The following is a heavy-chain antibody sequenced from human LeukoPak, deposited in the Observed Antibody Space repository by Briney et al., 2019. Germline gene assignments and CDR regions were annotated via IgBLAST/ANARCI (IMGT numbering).Heavy chain of an antibody. J-gene: IGHJ4*02. Sequence: SQTLSLTCTVSGGSISSSSYYWGWIRQPPGKGLEWIGEIYHSGSTNYNPSLKSRVTISVDKSKNQFSLKLSSVTAADTAVYYCAREAAGWLEYWGQGTLVTVSS. CDR2: IYHSGST. CDR3: AREAAGWLEY. V-gene: IGHV4-39*07. D-gene: IGHD6-19*01. CDR1: GGSISSSSYY.